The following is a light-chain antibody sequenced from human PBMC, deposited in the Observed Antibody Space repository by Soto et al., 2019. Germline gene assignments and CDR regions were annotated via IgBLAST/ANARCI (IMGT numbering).Light chain of an antibody. V-gene: IGKV1-9*01. Sequence: DIQLTQSPSFLSASLGDRVTITCRASRGISSYLAWYQQKPGKAPKLLIYAASTLQSGVPSRFSGSGSGTEFTLTISSLQPEDFATYYCQQLNSYRYTFGQGTKLEIK. CDR3: QQLNSYRYT. CDR1: RGISSY. J-gene: IGKJ2*01. CDR2: AAS.